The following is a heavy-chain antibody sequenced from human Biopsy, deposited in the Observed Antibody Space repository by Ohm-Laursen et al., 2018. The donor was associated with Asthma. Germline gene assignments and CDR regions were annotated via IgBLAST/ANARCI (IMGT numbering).Heavy chain of an antibody. CDR3: AQGPELDV. Sequence: SETLSLTCDVYPGSFSGFFWTWIRQSPGKGLEWIGETNERGVTNNNPSLKSRVIISIDTYWNRASLKLTSVTAADTAVYYCAQGPELDVWGQGTTVTVSS. CDR2: TNERGVT. V-gene: IGHV4-34*01. CDR1: PGSFSGFF. J-gene: IGHJ6*02.